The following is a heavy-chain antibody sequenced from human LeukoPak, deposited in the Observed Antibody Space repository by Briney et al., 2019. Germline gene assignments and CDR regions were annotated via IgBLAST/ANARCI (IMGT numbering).Heavy chain of an antibody. CDR1: GGSFSGYY. CDR2: INHSGST. Sequence: SETLSLTSAVYGGSFSGYYWSWIRQPPGKGLEWNGEINHSGSTNYNPSLKSRVTISVDTSKNQFSLKLSSVTAADTAVYYCARRPSLLRTRAYYYYMDVWGKGTTVTVSS. J-gene: IGHJ6*03. CDR3: ARRPSLLRTRAYYYYMDV. V-gene: IGHV4-34*01. D-gene: IGHD1-26*01.